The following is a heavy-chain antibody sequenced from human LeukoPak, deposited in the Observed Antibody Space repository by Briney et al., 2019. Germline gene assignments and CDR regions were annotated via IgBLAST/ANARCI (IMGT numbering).Heavy chain of an antibody. J-gene: IGHJ4*02. CDR3: ARDRRWFGELYV. D-gene: IGHD3-10*01. CDR2: ISAYNGNT. Sequence: ASVKVSCKASGYTFTSYGISWVRQAPGQGLEWMGWISAYNGNTNYAQKLQGRVTMTTDTSTSTAYMELRSLTSDDTTVYYCARDRRWFGELYVWGQGTLVTVSS. V-gene: IGHV1-18*01. CDR1: GYTFTSYG.